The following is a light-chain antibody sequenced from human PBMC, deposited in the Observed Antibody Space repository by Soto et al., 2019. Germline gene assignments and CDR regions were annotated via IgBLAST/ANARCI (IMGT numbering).Light chain of an antibody. CDR1: QSISIN. Sequence: EIVPTQSPGTLSGSPGDRVTRVCRSSQSISINLAWYQHKPGQANRILIAAVYHRTAGTKDRFSGSGSGTDFTLTIARIEPEDSAIYYCKPSDRSQYPFGKGHKLDLK. CDR2: AVY. CDR3: KPSDRSQYP. J-gene: IGKJ2*01. V-gene: IGKV3-20*01.